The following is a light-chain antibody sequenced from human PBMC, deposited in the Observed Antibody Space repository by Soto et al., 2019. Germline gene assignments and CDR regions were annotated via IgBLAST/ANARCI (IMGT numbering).Light chain of an antibody. CDR1: QSVSSH. V-gene: IGKV3-11*01. CDR2: DAS. J-gene: IGKJ4*01. Sequence: EIVLTQSPATLSLSPGERAALSCRASQSVSSHLAWYQQKPGQAPRLLIYDASNRATGIPARFSGSGSGTDFTLIINSLEPEELAVYYCQQRSNWPLTFGGGTKVEIK. CDR3: QQRSNWPLT.